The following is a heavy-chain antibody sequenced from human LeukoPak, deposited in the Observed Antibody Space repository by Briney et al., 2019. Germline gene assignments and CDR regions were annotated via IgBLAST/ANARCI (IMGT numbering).Heavy chain of an antibody. D-gene: IGHD2-2*02. CDR3: ARDGGYCSSTSCYSGWNYHYYYMDV. V-gene: IGHV3-9*01. J-gene: IGHJ6*03. Sequence: GGSLRLSCAASGFAISSYAMHWVRQAPGKGLEWVSGISWNSGSIGYADSVKGRFTISRDNAKNSLYLQMNSLRDEDTAVYYCARDGGYCSSTSCYSGWNYHYYYMDVWGKGTTVTVSS. CDR1: GFAISSYA. CDR2: ISWNSGSI.